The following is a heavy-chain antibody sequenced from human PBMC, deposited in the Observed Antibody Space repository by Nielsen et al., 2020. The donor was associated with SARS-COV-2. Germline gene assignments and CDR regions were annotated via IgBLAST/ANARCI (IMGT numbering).Heavy chain of an antibody. CDR3: AKSDGGYSYGYPDY. D-gene: IGHD5-18*01. Sequence: GESLKISCAASGFMVSDSYMSWIRQTPGKGLEWISYISSSGSYTNYADSVKGRFTISRDNGKNSLYLQMNSLSAEDTAIYYCAKSDGGYSYGYPDYWGQGTLVTVSS. J-gene: IGHJ4*02. CDR2: ISSSGSYT. V-gene: IGHV3-11*03. CDR1: GFMVSDSY.